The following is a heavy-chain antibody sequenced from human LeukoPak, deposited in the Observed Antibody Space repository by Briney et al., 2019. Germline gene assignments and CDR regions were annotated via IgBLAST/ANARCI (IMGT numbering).Heavy chain of an antibody. V-gene: IGHV4-59*01. CDR2: IHYTAGT. CDR3: ARCDSATALDY. J-gene: IGHJ4*02. CDR1: GASMRNYY. D-gene: IGHD2-21*01. Sequence: PSETLSLTRTVSGASMRNYYWSWLRQPPGRGLEWIGYIHYTAGTNYMPSFKSRVTLSLDTTRDQFSLKLTSVTAADTAVYYCARCDSATALDYWGQGILVTVSS.